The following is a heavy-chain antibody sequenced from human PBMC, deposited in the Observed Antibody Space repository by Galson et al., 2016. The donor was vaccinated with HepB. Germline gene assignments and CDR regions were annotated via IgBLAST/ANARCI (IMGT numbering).Heavy chain of an antibody. D-gene: IGHD2-2*01. CDR2: IYHSGNA. V-gene: IGHV4-31*03. J-gene: IGHJ4*02. Sequence: TLSLTCTVSGGSISSGGGYYWNWIRQHPGKGLEWIGYIYHSGNAHYNPSLKSRVTISVDPSKDQFSLKLTSVTAADTAVYYCARGSGYCSSTSCYAGPFEYWGQGTLVTVSS. CDR1: GGSISSGGGYY. CDR3: ARGSGYCSSTSCYAGPFEY.